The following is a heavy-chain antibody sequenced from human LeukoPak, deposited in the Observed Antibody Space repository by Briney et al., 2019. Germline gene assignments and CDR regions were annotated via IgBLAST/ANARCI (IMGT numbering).Heavy chain of an antibody. D-gene: IGHD6-19*01. CDR2: IKQDGSEK. J-gene: IGHJ6*02. CDR3: ASLSSGHSFYYYYYGMDV. Sequence: GGSLRLSCAASGFTFSSYWMSWVRQASGKGLEWVANIKQDGSEKYYVDSVKGRFTISRDNAKNSLYLQMNSLRAEDTAVYYCASLSSGHSFYYYYYGMDVWGQGTTVTVSS. CDR1: GFTFSSYW. V-gene: IGHV3-7*01.